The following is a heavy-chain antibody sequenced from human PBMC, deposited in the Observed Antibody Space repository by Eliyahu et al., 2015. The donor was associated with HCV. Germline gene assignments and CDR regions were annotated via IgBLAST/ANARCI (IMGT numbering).Heavy chain of an antibody. CDR1: GFTFSSYW. V-gene: IGHV3-7*03. Sequence: EVQVVESGGGLVQPGGSLRLACVVSGFTFSSYWMSWVRQAPGKGLEWVANIKPDGSEKYYVDSVRGRFTISRDNARDSLYLQMNSLRAEDTAVYYCAREALLEMSSHPEYFHHWGLGTLVTVSS. CDR2: IKPDGSEK. J-gene: IGHJ1*01. D-gene: IGHD5-24*01. CDR3: AREALLEMSSHPEYFHH.